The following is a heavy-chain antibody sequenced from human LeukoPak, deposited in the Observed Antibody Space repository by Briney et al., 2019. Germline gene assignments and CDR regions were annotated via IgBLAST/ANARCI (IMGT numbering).Heavy chain of an antibody. CDR1: GFTFSSYA. CDR2: ISYDGSNK. CDR3: AREYPGYYFDY. Sequence: GGSPRLSCAASGFTFSSYAMHWARQAPGKGLEWVAVISYDGSNKYYADSVKGRFTISRDNSKNTLYLQMNSLRAEDTAVYYCAREYPGYYFDYWGQGTLVTVSS. J-gene: IGHJ4*02. V-gene: IGHV3-30*04. D-gene: IGHD2-2*01.